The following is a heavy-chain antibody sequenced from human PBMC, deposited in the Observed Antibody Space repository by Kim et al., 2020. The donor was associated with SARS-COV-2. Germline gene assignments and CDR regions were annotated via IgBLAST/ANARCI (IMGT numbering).Heavy chain of an antibody. CDR3: TRHSYGSGSPSATYGMDV. D-gene: IGHD3-10*01. J-gene: IGHJ6*02. CDR1: GFTFSGSA. V-gene: IGHV3-73*01. Sequence: GGSLRLSCAASGFTFSGSAMHFVRQGAGKGPGWVELIRNKSNRYAHACAASDRVSLNISSDDSKNTAYLQMNSLKTEDTAVYYCTRHSYGSGSPSATYGMDVWGQGTTVTVSS. CDR2: IRNKSNRYAH.